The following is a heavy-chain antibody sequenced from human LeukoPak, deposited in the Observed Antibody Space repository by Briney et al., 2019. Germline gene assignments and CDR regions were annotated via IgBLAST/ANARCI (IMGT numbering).Heavy chain of an antibody. D-gene: IGHD3-9*01. CDR2: ISAYNGNT. CDR3: ARDGETYYDILTGSNFDY. Sequence: ALVKVSCKASGYTFTSYGISWVRQAPGQGLEWMGWISAYNGNTNYAQKLQGRVTMTTDTSTSTAYMELRSLRSDDTAVYYCARDGETYYDILTGSNFDYWGQGTLVTVSS. V-gene: IGHV1-18*01. J-gene: IGHJ4*02. CDR1: GYTFTSYG.